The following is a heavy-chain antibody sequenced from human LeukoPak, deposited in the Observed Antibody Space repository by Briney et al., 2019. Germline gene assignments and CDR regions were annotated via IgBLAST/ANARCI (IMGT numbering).Heavy chain of an antibody. CDR1: GFTFSSYG. D-gene: IGHD3-10*01. CDR3: ARSGGLGNYYEPFAI. V-gene: IGHV3-30*03. J-gene: IGHJ3*02. Sequence: GGSLRLSCAASGFTFSSYGMHWVRQTPGKGLEWVAVVSYDGSKKYSADSVRGRFTISRDNSKNTMYLQMNSLRAEDTAVYYCARSGGLGNYYEPFAIWGQGTMVTVSS. CDR2: VSYDGSKK.